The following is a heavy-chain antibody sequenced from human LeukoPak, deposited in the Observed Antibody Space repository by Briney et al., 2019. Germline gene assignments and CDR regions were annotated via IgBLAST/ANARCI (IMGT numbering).Heavy chain of an antibody. Sequence: GESLKISCKGSGHSFTDYWIGWVRQMPGKGLEWMGIIYPGDSDTRYSPSFQGQITISADKSISTAYLQWSSLKASDTAMYYCARIYSRTNLYYFEYWGQGTLVTVSS. CDR1: GHSFTDYW. D-gene: IGHD6-13*01. CDR2: IYPGDSDT. CDR3: ARIYSRTNLYYFEY. V-gene: IGHV5-51*01. J-gene: IGHJ4*02.